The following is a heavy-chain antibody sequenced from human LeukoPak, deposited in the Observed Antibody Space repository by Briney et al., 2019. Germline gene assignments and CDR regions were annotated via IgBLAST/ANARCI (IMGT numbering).Heavy chain of an antibody. D-gene: IGHD4-11*01. V-gene: IGHV4-61*01. CDR3: ARADYSNYGDAFDI. J-gene: IGHJ3*02. Sequence: SETLSLTCTVSGGSVSSGSYYWSWLRQPAGKGLEWFGYIYFTGSTNYNPSLKSRVTISVDTSKNQFSLKLSSVTAAATAVYYCARADYSNYGDAFDIWGQGTMVTVSS. CDR1: GGSVSSGSYY. CDR2: IYFTGST.